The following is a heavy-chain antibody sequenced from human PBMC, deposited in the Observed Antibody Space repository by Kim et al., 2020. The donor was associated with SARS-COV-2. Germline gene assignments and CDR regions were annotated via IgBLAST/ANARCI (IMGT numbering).Heavy chain of an antibody. D-gene: IGHD6-13*01. V-gene: IGHV3-23*01. J-gene: IGHJ4*02. Sequence: ADSVKGRFNNSRDNSKNTLDLQKNSLRAGDTAVYYCAKALAPAAGGFDYWGQGTLVTVSS. CDR3: AKALAPAAGGFDY.